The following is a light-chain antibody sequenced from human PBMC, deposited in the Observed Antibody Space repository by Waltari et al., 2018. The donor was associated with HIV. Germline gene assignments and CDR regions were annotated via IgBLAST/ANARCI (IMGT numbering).Light chain of an antibody. CDR2: AAS. Sequence: DIQMTQSPSSLSASVGDRVTITCRASQAISSSLAWYQQKPGEDPKLLIYAASRLESGVPSTFSGGGSGTDYTLTITSLQPEDFGTYYCQQYQTTPLTFGGGTKLEIK. CDR1: QAISSS. V-gene: IGKV1-NL1*01. CDR3: QQYQTTPLT. J-gene: IGKJ4*01.